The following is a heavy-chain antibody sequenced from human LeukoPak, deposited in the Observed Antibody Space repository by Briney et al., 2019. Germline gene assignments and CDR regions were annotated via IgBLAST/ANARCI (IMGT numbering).Heavy chain of an antibody. CDR1: GGTFSSYA. CDR3: ARVPGNHDILTGYDI. V-gene: IGHV1-69*13. J-gene: IGHJ3*02. D-gene: IGHD3-9*01. Sequence: SVKVSCKASGGTFSSYAMSWVRQAPGQGLEWMGGIIPIFGTADYAQKFQGRVTITADESTSTAYMELSSLRSEDTAVYYCARVPGNHDILTGYDIWGQGTMVTVSS. CDR2: IIPIFGTA.